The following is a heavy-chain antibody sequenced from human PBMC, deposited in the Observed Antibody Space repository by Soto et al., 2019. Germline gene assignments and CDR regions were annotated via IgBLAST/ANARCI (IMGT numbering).Heavy chain of an antibody. CDR3: ARVGLGYCSSTSCYTAMYYYYYGMDV. CDR1: GGSFSGYY. V-gene: IGHV4-34*01. Sequence: SSETLSLTCAVYGGSFSGYYWSWIRQPPGKGLEWIGEINHSGSTNYNPSLKSRVTISVDTSKNQFSLKLSSVTAADTAVYYCARVGLGYCSSTSCYTAMYYYYYGMDVWGQGTTVTVSS. J-gene: IGHJ6*02. CDR2: INHSGST. D-gene: IGHD2-2*02.